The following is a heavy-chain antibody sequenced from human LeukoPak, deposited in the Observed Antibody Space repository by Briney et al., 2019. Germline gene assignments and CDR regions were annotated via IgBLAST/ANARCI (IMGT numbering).Heavy chain of an antibody. D-gene: IGHD3-22*01. CDR3: ARGLSYDSSGFYFDY. Sequence: SQTLSLTCAVSGGSISSGGYSWSWIRQPPGKGLEWIGYIYHSGSTYYNPSLKSRVTISVDRSKNQFSLKLSSVTAADTAVYYCARGLSYDSSGFYFDYWGQGTLVTVSS. CDR2: IYHSGST. V-gene: IGHV4-30-2*01. CDR1: GGSISSGGYS. J-gene: IGHJ4*02.